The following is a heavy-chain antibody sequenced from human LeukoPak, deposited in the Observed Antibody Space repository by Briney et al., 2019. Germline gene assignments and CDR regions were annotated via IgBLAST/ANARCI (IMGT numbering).Heavy chain of an antibody. D-gene: IGHD2-2*02. V-gene: IGHV3-7*01. CDR3: ARRRVVVPAAITHYYYMDV. CDR2: IKQDGSEK. CDR1: GFTFSSYW. Sequence: GGSLRLSCAASGFTFSSYWMSWVRQAPGKGLEWVANIKQDGSEKYYVDSVKGRFTISRDDAKNSLYLQMNSLRAEDTAVYYCARRRVVVPAAITHYYYMDVWGKGTTVTVSS. J-gene: IGHJ6*03.